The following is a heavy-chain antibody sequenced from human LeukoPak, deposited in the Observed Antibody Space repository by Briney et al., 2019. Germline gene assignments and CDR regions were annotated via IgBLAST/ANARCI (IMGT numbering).Heavy chain of an antibody. CDR3: ARFLAAAGVTY. D-gene: IGHD6-13*01. Sequence: PSETLSLTCTVSGGYISSGGYYWSWIRQHPGKGLEWIGYIYYSGSTYYNPSLKSRVTISVDTSKNQFSLKLSSVTAADTAVYYCARFLAAAGVTYWGQGTLVTVSS. CDR2: IYYSGST. J-gene: IGHJ4*02. CDR1: GGYISSGGYY. V-gene: IGHV4-31*03.